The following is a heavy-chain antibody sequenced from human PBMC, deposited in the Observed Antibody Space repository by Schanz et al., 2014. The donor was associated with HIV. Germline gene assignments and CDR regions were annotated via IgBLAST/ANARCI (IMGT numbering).Heavy chain of an antibody. CDR2: IYHTGGA. J-gene: IGHJ4*03. V-gene: IGHV4-59*04. Sequence: VQLVETGGGLIQPGGSLRLSCAVSGFTISSNYMSWVRKPPGKGLEWIGHIYHTGGASYTPSLKSRVTMSVDTSKNQFSLKLSSVTAADTAFYYCAKDGGRRGGQRQLFAYWGHGTLVTVSS. CDR1: GFTISSNY. D-gene: IGHD1-1*01. CDR3: AKDGGRRGGQRQLFAY.